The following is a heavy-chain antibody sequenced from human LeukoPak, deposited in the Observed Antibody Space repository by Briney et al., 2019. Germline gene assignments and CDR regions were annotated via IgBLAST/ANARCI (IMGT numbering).Heavy chain of an antibody. D-gene: IGHD6-25*01. V-gene: IGHV4-61*02. CDR3: AREGSGYDLDY. CDR2: IYTSGST. J-gene: IGHJ4*02. Sequence: SETLSLTCTVSGGSISSGSYYWSWIRQPAGKGLEWIGRIYTSGSTNYNPSLKSRVTISVDTSKNQFSLKLSSVTAADTAVYYCAREGSGYDLDYWGQGTLVTVSS. CDR1: GGSISSGSYY.